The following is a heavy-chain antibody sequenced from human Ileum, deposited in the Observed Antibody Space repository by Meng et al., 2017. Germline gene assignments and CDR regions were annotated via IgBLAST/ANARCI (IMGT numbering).Heavy chain of an antibody. J-gene: IGHJ4*02. CDR2: ISSSGDNI. CDR3: TKSAKLLLF. D-gene: IGHD2/OR15-2a*01. V-gene: IGHV3-48*03. Sequence: SLKISCAASGFSFSSYEMNWVRQAPGKGLEWVSYISSSGDNIYYTDSVKGRLTISRDNAKNSLYLQMNSLRTEDKALYYCTKSAKLLLFGGQGTLVTVSS. CDR1: GFSFSSYE.